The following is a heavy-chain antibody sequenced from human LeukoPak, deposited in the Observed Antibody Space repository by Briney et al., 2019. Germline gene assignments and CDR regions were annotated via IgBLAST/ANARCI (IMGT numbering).Heavy chain of an antibody. Sequence: GGSLRLSCAASGFTFNTYTMNWVRQAPGKGLEWVSYISGSSGIIDYADSVKGRFTISRDNSKNTLYLQMNSLRAEDTAVYYCASPGSSSSLGSFDYWGQGTLVTVSS. V-gene: IGHV3-48*01. CDR3: ASPGSSSSLGSFDY. CDR2: ISGSSGII. CDR1: GFTFNTYT. D-gene: IGHD6-6*01. J-gene: IGHJ4*02.